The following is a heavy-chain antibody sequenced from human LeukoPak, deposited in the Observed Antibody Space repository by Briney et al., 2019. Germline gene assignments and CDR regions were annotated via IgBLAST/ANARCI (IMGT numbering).Heavy chain of an antibody. CDR1: GASVSTYF. V-gene: IGHV4-4*07. Sequence: PSETLSLTCTVSGASVSTYFWSWIRQPAGKTMEWIGRVYASGTTYYNPSLRSRVTLSIDTSKNQFSLSLNSVTAADTAVYYCAKTHCGGGSCDKFDYWGQGILVTVSS. D-gene: IGHD2-21*01. CDR3: AKTHCGGGSCDKFDY. CDR2: VYASGTT. J-gene: IGHJ4*02.